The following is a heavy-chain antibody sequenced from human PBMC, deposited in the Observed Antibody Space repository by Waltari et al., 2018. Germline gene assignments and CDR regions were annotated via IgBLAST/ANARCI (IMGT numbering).Heavy chain of an antibody. Sequence: QVQLVQSGAEVKKPGSSVKVSCNASGGTFSSYAISWVRQAPGQGLEWVGGIIPIFGTANYERKFQGRVTSTRDESTRPAYMGRGSLRSEDTAVYDCARTRGLGESNFDYWGQGTLVTVSS. J-gene: IGHJ4*02. CDR2: IIPIFGTA. D-gene: IGHD3-16*01. CDR1: GGTFSSYA. V-gene: IGHV1-69*05. CDR3: ARTRGLGESNFDY.